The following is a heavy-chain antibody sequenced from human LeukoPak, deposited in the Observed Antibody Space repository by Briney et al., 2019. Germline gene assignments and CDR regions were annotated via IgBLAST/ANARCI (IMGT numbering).Heavy chain of an antibody. CDR3: AREAIVVLPAADYYYYGMDV. J-gene: IGHJ6*02. V-gene: IGHV1-18*01. D-gene: IGHD2-2*01. Sequence: ASVKVSCKASGYTFTSYGISWVRQAPGQGLEWMGWISAYNGNTNYAQKLQGRVTMTTDTSTSTAYMELRSLRSDDTAVYYCAREAIVVLPAADYYYYGMDVWGQGTTVTVSS. CDR2: ISAYNGNT. CDR1: GYTFTSYG.